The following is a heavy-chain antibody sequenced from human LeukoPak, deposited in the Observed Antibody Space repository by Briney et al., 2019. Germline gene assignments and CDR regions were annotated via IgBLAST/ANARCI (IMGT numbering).Heavy chain of an antibody. Sequence: PGGSLRLSCAASGFTISSYAMGWARQAPGKGLEWVSAISGSGGSTYYADSLKGRFTISRDNSKNTVYLQMNTLRAEDTAVYYCATSTKRSGGSGSYWVAFDIWGPGTMVTVSS. V-gene: IGHV3-23*01. D-gene: IGHD1-26*01. CDR3: ATSTKRSGGSGSYWVAFDI. CDR1: GFTISSYA. J-gene: IGHJ3*02. CDR2: ISGSGGST.